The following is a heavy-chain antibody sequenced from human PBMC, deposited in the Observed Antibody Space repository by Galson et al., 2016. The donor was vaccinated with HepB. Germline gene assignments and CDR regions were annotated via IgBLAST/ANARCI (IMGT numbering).Heavy chain of an antibody. V-gene: IGHV3-23*01. J-gene: IGHJ5*02. CDR1: EFTFSSYA. D-gene: IGHD3-3*01. CDR2: ISGSGSNT. Sequence: SLRLSCAASEFTFSSYAMSWVRQAPGKGLEWVSGISGSGSNTYYADSVKGRFTVSRDNSKNTLYLQMNSLRAEDTAVYYCAKDLLDFWSGYYTGFDPWGQGTLVTVSS. CDR3: AKDLLDFWSGYYTGFDP.